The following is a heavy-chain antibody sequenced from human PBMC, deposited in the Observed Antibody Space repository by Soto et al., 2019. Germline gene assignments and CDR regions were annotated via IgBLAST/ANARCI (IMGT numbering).Heavy chain of an antibody. D-gene: IGHD1-26*01. CDR3: VRDLWELQLFDY. CDR2: INGDGRSI. V-gene: IGHV3-74*01. CDR1: GFTFSGYW. J-gene: IGHJ4*02. Sequence: EVQLVESGGGLVQPGGSLRLSCAASGFTFSGYWMHWVRQAPGKGLVWVSRINGDGRSISYADSVKGRFTISRDNAKYTLYLQMNSLRAEDTAVYYCVRDLWELQLFDYWGQGTLVTVSS.